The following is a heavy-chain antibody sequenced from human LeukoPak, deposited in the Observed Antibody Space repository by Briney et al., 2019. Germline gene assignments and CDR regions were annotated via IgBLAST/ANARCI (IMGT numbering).Heavy chain of an antibody. CDR3: ARDYSDRYYYYYYMDV. J-gene: IGHJ6*03. D-gene: IGHD2-21*01. CDR1: GFTFSSYE. V-gene: IGHV3-48*03. CDR2: ISSSGSTI. Sequence: GGSLRLTCAASGFTFSSYEMNWVRQAPGKGLEWVSYISSSGSTIYYADSVKGRFTISRDNAKNSLYLQMNSLRAEDTAVYYCARDYSDRYYYYYYMDVWGKGTTVTVSS.